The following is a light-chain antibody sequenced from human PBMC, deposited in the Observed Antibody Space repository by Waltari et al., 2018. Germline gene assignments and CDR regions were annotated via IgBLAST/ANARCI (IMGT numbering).Light chain of an antibody. J-gene: IGKJ3*01. V-gene: IGKV1-33*01. CDR2: DSS. Sequence: DIQMTQSPSALSASVGDRVTITCQASKDISNYLNWYQQKPGQAPKLLIYDSSNLEAGVPARFSGSGSGTEFTFTISSLQPGDVATYYCQHYDNLPFTFGPGTKVDLK. CDR1: KDISNY. CDR3: QHYDNLPFT.